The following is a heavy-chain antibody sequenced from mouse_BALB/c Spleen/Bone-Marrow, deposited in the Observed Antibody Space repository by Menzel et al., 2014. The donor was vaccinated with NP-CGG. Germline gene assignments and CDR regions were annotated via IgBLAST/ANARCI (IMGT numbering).Heavy chain of an antibody. V-gene: IGHV5-17*02. J-gene: IGHJ2*01. Sequence: EVHLVEPGGGLVQPGGSRKLSCAASGFTFSSFGMHWVRQAPEKGLEWVAYINSGSSTIYYADTVKGRFTISRDNPKNTLFLQMTSLRSEDTAMYYCARRYYGSSFSYFDYWGQGTTLTVSS. CDR3: ARRYYGSSFSYFDY. CDR2: INSGSSTI. CDR1: GFTFSSFG. D-gene: IGHD1-1*01.